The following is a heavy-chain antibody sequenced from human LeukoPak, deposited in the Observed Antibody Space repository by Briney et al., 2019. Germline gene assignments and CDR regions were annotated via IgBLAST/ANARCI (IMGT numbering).Heavy chain of an antibody. CDR3: ATDRSSGWYWFDP. V-gene: IGHV4-39*07. CDR2: IYYSGST. J-gene: IGHJ5*02. D-gene: IGHD6-19*01. CDR1: GGSISSSSYY. Sequence: SETLSLTCTVSGGSISSSSYYWGWIRQPPGKGLEWIGSIYYSGSTNYNPSLKSRVTISVDTSKNQFSLKLSSVTAADTAVYYCATDRSSGWYWFDPWGQGTLVTVSS.